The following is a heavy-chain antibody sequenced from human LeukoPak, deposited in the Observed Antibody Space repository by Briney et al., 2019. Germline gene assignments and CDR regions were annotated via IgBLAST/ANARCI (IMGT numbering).Heavy chain of an antibody. Sequence: GGSLRLSCAGPGFSFSSYWLSWVRQAPGKGLEWVANIKQDGSEQYYVDSVKGRFTISRDNAKKSLYLQMNSLRVDDTAVYYCARETGSAVGSTDFDYWGQGTLVTVSS. V-gene: IGHV3-7*01. CDR2: IKQDGSEQ. CDR3: ARETGSAVGSTDFDY. CDR1: GFSFSSYW. J-gene: IGHJ4*02. D-gene: IGHD4-17*01.